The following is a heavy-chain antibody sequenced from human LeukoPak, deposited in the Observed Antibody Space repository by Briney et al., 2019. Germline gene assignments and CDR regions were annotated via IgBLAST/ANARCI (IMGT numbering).Heavy chain of an antibody. CDR3: AKEPTSYSSGWYFHH. J-gene: IGHJ1*01. CDR2: ISHDGRTE. D-gene: IGHD6-25*01. CDR1: GFIFSNYG. V-gene: IGHV3-30*18. Sequence: PGGSLRLSCAASGFIFSNYGMHWVRQAPGKGLEWVAVISHDGRTEFYADSVKGRFTISRDNSKNTLDLQMFSLRVEDTAVYYCAKEPTSYSSGWYFHHWGQGTLVTVSS.